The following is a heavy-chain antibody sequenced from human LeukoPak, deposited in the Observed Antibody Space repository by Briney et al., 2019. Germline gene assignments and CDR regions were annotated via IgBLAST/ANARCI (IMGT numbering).Heavy chain of an antibody. CDR1: GFSFSSYA. CDR2: ISGSGAAT. CDR3: ARESVWLQFQSFDF. Sequence: GGSLRLSCAASGFSFSSYAMHWVRQAPGKGLEWVSAISGSGAATYYADSVKGRFTISRDNSKNTVYLQMDSLRAEDTAVYYCARESVWLQFQSFDFWGQGTLVTVPS. D-gene: IGHD5-24*01. J-gene: IGHJ4*02. V-gene: IGHV3-23*01.